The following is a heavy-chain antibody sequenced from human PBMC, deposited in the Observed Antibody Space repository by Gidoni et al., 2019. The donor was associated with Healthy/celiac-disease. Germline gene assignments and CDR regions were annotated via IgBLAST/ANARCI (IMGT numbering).Heavy chain of an antibody. CDR2: IYYSGST. CDR3: ARDITGGDYLDY. V-gene: IGHV4-59*01. J-gene: IGHJ4*02. Sequence: QVQLQESGPGLVKPSETLSLTCTVPGGSISSYYWSWIRQPPGKGLEWIGYIYYSGSTNYNPSLKSRVTISVDTSKNQFSLKLSSVTAADTAVYYCARDITGGDYLDYWGQGTLVTVSS. D-gene: IGHD1-20*01. CDR1: GGSISSYY.